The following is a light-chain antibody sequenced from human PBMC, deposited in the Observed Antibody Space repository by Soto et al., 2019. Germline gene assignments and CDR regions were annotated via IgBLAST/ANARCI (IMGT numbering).Light chain of an antibody. V-gene: IGKV1-8*01. CDR2: AAS. CDR1: QGISSY. J-gene: IGKJ2*01. CDR3: QQYYSYPPYT. Sequence: AIRMTQSPSSLSASTGDRVTITCRASQGISSYLAWYQQKPGKAPKLLTYAASTWQSGLPSRFSGSGSGTDFTLTISCLQSEDFATYYCQQYYSYPPYTFGQGTKLEIK.